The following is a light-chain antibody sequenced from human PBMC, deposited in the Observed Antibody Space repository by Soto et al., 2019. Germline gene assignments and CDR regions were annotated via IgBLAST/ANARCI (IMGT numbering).Light chain of an antibody. CDR3: QQADSTPPT. CDR2: AAS. V-gene: IGKV1-39*01. CDR1: QSIFVY. J-gene: IGKJ1*01. Sequence: DIQMTQSPSTLSASVGDRVTITCRPSQSIFVYLNWYQQKQGKAPNLXIYAASGLQSGVPSRFSGSGSGTDFTLTIGSLQPEDFATYSCQQADSTPPTFGPGTQVDIK.